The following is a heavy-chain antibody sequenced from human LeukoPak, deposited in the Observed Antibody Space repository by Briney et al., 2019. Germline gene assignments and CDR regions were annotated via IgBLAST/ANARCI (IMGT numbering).Heavy chain of an antibody. D-gene: IGHD1-26*01. Sequence: QTGGSLRLSCAASGFTFSTYWMFWVRQAPGKGLVWVSRINPDGVTIYADSVKGRFTISRDNARKTLDLQMDSLRVEDTAVYYCASVAGGQSGNYYWGQGTLVTVSS. CDR1: GFTFSTYW. V-gene: IGHV3-74*01. J-gene: IGHJ4*02. CDR3: ASVAGGQSGNYY. CDR2: INPDGVT.